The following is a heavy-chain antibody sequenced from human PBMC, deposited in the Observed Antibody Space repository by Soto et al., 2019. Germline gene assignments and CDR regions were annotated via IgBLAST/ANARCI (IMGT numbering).Heavy chain of an antibody. Sequence: SEILSLTCAVYGGSFSGYYWSWIRQPPGKGLEWIGEINHSGSTNYNPSLKSRVTISVDTSKNQFSLKLSSVTAADTAVYYCARGGYGSGSYYTGIDYWGQGTLVTVSS. V-gene: IGHV4-34*01. J-gene: IGHJ4*02. CDR1: GGSFSGYY. CDR2: INHSGST. CDR3: ARGGYGSGSYYTGIDY. D-gene: IGHD3-10*01.